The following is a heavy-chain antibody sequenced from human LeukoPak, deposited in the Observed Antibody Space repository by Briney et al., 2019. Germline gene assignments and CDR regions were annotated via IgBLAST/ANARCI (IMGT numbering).Heavy chain of an antibody. J-gene: IGHJ3*02. CDR3: ARDGITMIVVVLDAFDI. CDR2: IIPIFGTA. D-gene: IGHD3-22*01. CDR1: GGTFSSYA. V-gene: IGHV1-69*05. Sequence: SVKVSCKASGGTFSSYAISWVRQAPGQGLEWMGGIIPIFGTANYAQKFQGRVTITTDESTSTAYMELSSLRSDDTAVYYCARDGITMIVVVLDAFDIWGQGTMVTVSS.